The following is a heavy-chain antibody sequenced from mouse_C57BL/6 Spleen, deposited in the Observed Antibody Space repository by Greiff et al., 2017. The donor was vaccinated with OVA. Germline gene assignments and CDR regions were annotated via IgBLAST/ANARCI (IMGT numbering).Heavy chain of an antibody. V-gene: IGHV1-80*01. Sequence: QVQLQQSGAELVKPGASVKISCKASGYAFSSYWMNWVKQRPGKGLEWIGQIYPGDGDTNYNGKFKGKATLTADKSSSTAYMQLSSLTSEVSAVYFWSRAGSSFWCAYWGQGTLVTVSA. CDR1: GYAFSSYW. CDR2: IYPGDGDT. CDR3: SRAGSSFWCAY. D-gene: IGHD1-1*01. J-gene: IGHJ3*01.